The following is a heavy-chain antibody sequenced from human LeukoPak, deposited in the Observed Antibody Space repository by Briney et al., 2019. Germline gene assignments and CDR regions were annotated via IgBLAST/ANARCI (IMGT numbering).Heavy chain of an antibody. D-gene: IGHD6-13*01. CDR1: GFTFSSCA. J-gene: IGHJ4*02. V-gene: IGHV3-30-3*01. CDR2: ISYDGSNK. Sequence: GGSLRLSCAAPGFTFSSCAMHWVRQAPGKGLEWVAVISYDGSNKYYADSVKGRFTISRDNSKNTLYLQMNSLRAEDTAVYYCAPSSSSPVGWGQGTLVTVSS. CDR3: APSSSSPVG.